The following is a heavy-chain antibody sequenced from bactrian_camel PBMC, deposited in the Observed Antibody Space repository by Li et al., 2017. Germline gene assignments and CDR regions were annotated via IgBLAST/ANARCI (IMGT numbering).Heavy chain of an antibody. V-gene: IGHV3S1*01. Sequence: HVQLVESGGGLVQPGGSLRLSCAASGYTYSSYCMGWFRQAPGKEREGVAVIDNNGVAKYTDSVKGRFTISQDNAKNALYLQLNSLKTEDTAMYYCAKDTRDGSLALALDYWGQGTQVTVS. CDR2: IDNNGVA. CDR3: AKDTRDGSLALALDY. CDR1: GYTYSSYC. D-gene: IGHD1*01. J-gene: IGHJ4*01.